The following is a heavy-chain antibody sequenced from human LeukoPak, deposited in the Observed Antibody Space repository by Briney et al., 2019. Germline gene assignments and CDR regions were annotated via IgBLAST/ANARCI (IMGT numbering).Heavy chain of an antibody. D-gene: IGHD1-14*01. V-gene: IGHV1-2*02. CDR2: INPNSGGT. CDR1: GHTFTGYY. Sequence: ASVKVSCKASGHTFTGYYIHWMRQAPGQGLEWMGWINPNSGGTSYAQKFQDRVTMTRDTSISTAYMDLSRLRSDDTAVYYCARDGTFDIWGQGTLVTVSS. CDR3: ARDGTFDI. J-gene: IGHJ3*02.